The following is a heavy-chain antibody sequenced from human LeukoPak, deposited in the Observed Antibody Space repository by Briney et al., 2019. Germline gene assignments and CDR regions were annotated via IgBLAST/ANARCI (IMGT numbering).Heavy chain of an antibody. Sequence: SETLSLTCTVSGGSISSGSYYWSWIRQPAGKGLEWIGRIYTSGSTYYNPPLKSRVTISVDTSKNQFSLKLSSVTAADTAVYYCARNLRGVIKWGQGTLVTVSS. CDR1: GGSISSGSYY. CDR2: IYTSGST. J-gene: IGHJ4*02. CDR3: ARNLRGVIK. D-gene: IGHD3-10*01. V-gene: IGHV4-61*02.